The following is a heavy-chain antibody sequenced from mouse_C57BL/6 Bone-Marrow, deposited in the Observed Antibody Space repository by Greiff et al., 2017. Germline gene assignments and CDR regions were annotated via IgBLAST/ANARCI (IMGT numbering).Heavy chain of an antibody. Sequence: VQLQQSGPELVKPGASVTISCKASGYSFTSYYIHWVKQRPGQGLEWIGGISTGSGNTKYTEKFTGKATLTADTSSSTAYMQLSSLTSADSAVYYCASPSYYSNWYFDVWGKGTTVTVSS. CDR1: GYSFTSYY. CDR2: ISTGSGNT. CDR3: ASPSYYSNWYFDV. V-gene: IGHV1-66*01. D-gene: IGHD2-5*01. J-gene: IGHJ1*03.